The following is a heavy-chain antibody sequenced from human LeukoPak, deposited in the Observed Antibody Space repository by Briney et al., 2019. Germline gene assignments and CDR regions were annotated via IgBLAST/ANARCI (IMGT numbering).Heavy chain of an antibody. CDR2: INWNGGST. V-gene: IGHV3-20*04. D-gene: IGHD4/OR15-4a*01. Sequence: GGSLRLSCAASGFTFDDYGMSWVRQAPGKGLEWVSGINWNGGSTGYADSVKGRFTNTRDNAKNSLYLQMNRLRAEDTAVYYCARDGDYGTPVGDNYHYMDVWGKGTTVTVSS. CDR3: ARDGDYGTPVGDNYHYMDV. J-gene: IGHJ6*03. CDR1: GFTFDDYG.